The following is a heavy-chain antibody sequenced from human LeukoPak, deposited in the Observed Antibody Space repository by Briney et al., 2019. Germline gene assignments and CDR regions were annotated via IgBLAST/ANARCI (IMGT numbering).Heavy chain of an antibody. CDR2: ISSSSSYI. D-gene: IGHD1-26*01. Sequence: RGSLRLSCAASGFTFSSYSMNWVRQAPGKGLEWVSSISSSSSYIYYADSVKGRFTISRDNAKNSLYLQMNSLRAEDTAVYYCARMLEWELPGDYYYGMDVWGQGTTVTVSS. J-gene: IGHJ6*02. CDR1: GFTFSSYS. V-gene: IGHV3-21*01. CDR3: ARMLEWELPGDYYYGMDV.